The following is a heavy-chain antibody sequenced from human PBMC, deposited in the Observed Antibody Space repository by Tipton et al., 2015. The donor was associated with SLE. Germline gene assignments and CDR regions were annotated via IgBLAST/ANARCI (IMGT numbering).Heavy chain of an antibody. V-gene: IGHV4-39*07. Sequence: TLSLTCSVSGGSISSSSYYWGWIRQPPGKGLEWIGSIYYSGSTYYNPSLKSRVTISVDTSKNQFSLKLSSVTAADTAVYYCARAAYCGGDCYSWYFDLWGRGTLVTVSS. CDR1: GGSISSSSYY. CDR2: IYYSGST. J-gene: IGHJ2*01. CDR3: ARAAYCGGDCYSWYFDL. D-gene: IGHD2-21*01.